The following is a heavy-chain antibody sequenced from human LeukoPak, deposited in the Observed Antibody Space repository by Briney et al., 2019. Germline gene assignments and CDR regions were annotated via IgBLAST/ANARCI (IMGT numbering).Heavy chain of an antibody. V-gene: IGHV4-34*01. CDR3: ARANDSSGLNFDY. CDR1: GGSFSGYY. Sequence: KTSETLSLICAVYGGSFSGYYWSWIRQPPGKGLEWIGEINHSGSTNYNPSLKSRVTISVDTSKNQFSLKLSSVTAADTAVYYCARANDSSGLNFDYWGQGTLVTVSS. D-gene: IGHD3-22*01. CDR2: INHSGST. J-gene: IGHJ4*02.